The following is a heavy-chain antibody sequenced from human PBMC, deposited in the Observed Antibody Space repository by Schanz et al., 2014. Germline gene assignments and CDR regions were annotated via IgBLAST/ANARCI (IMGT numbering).Heavy chain of an antibody. J-gene: IGHJ6*02. CDR2: ISSDNNYA. D-gene: IGHD3-3*01. CDR3: ARYGFRKFGVVYGLAV. V-gene: IGHV3-11*05. CDR1: GFTFSDYY. Sequence: QVQLVESGGGVVQPGRSLRLSCAASGFTFSDYYMSWIRQAPGKGLEWVSYISSDNNYAYYADSMRGRFTISRDNAKNSLYLQMNSLRVEDTAVYYCARYGFRKFGVVYGLAVWGQGTTVTVS.